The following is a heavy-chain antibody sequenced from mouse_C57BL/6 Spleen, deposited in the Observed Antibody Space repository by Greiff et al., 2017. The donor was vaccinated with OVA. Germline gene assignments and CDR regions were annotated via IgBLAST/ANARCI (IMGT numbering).Heavy chain of an antibody. CDR2: IYPGSGST. CDR1: GYTFTSYW. J-gene: IGHJ2*01. CDR3: ARNRVGRGY. D-gene: IGHD4-1*01. Sequence: QVQLQQPGTELVKPGASVKMSCKASGYTFTSYWITWVKQRPGQGLEWIGDIYPGSGSTNYNEKFKSKATLTVDTSSSTAYMQLSSLTSEDTAVYYCARNRVGRGYWGQGTTLTVSS. V-gene: IGHV1-55*01.